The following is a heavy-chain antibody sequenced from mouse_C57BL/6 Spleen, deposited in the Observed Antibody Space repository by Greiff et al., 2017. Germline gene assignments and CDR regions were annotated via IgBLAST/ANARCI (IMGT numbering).Heavy chain of an antibody. V-gene: IGHV5-4*01. Sequence: DVQLVESGGGLVKPGGSLKLSCAASGFTFSSYAMSWVRQTPEKRLEWVATISDGGSYTYYPDNVKGRFTISRDNAKNNLYLQMSHLKSEDTAMYYCARGGVSMMVTTFAYWGQGTLVTVSA. J-gene: IGHJ3*01. CDR3: ARGGVSMMVTTFAY. CDR1: GFTFSSYA. CDR2: ISDGGSYT. D-gene: IGHD2-3*01.